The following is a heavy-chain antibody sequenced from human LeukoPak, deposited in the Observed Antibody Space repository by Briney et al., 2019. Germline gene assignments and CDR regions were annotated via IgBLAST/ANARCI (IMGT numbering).Heavy chain of an antibody. CDR2: ISGGGGST. CDR3: AKGGKWDVTPFDY. J-gene: IGHJ4*02. V-gene: IGHV3-23*01. D-gene: IGHD1-26*01. CDR1: GFTFTSYS. Sequence: GGSPRLSCAASGFTFTSYSMNWVRQAPGKGLEWVSTISGGGGSTYYADSVKGRFTISRDNSKNTLYLQVNSLRAEDTAVYYCAKGGKWDVTPFDYWGQGTLVTVSS.